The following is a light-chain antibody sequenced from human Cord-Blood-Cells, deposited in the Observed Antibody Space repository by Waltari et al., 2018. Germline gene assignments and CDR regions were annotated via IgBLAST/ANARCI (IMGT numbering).Light chain of an antibody. CDR1: QSISSY. V-gene: IGKV1-39*01. CDR2: AAS. CDR3: QQSYSTRVP. Sequence: DIQMTQSPSSLSASVGDRVTITCRASQSISSYLNWYQQKPGKAPKLLIYAASSLQSGVPSRFSGRGSGTAFTHTISMLQPEDNAAYFCQQSYSTRVPFGPATKVDIK. J-gene: IGKJ3*01.